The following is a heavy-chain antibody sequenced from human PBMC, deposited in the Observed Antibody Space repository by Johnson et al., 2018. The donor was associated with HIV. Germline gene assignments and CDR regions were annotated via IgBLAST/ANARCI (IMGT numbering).Heavy chain of an antibody. CDR1: GFTFSSYA. D-gene: IGHD3-10*01. CDR2: ISYDGSNK. Sequence: QVQLVESGGGLVQPGKSLTLSCAASGFTFSSYAMHWVRQAPGKGLEWVAVISYDGSNKYYADSVKGRFTISRDNSKNTLYLQINNLRAEDTAVYYCASSPQQPYGTGNAFDIWGQGTMVTVSS. CDR3: ASSPQQPYGTGNAFDI. V-gene: IGHV3-30-3*01. J-gene: IGHJ3*02.